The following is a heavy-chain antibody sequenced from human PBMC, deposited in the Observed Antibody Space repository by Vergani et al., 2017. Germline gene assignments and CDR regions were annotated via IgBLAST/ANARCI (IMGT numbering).Heavy chain of an antibody. Sequence: EVQLLESGGGAVQPGESLRLSCVASGFRFREHGMNWVRQAPGKGLEWVGRIKSKTDGETTDYAAPVKGRFTITRDDAKNTLYLQMNSLKTEDTAVYYCTTAITMIVALDYWGQGSLVTVSS. D-gene: IGHD3-22*01. J-gene: IGHJ4*02. CDR2: IKSKTDGETT. V-gene: IGHV3-15*01. CDR3: TTAITMIVALDY. CDR1: GFRFREHG.